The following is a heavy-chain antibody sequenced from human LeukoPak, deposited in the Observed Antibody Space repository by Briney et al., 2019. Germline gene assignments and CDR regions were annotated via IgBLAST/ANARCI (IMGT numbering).Heavy chain of an antibody. Sequence: PGGSLRLSCAASEFTVSSNYMSWVRQAPGKGLEWVSVIHSGGSTYYANSVKGRFTISRDNSKNMLHLQMNSLSAEDTAVYYCARSSRGYSYGYFDYWGQGTLVTVSS. V-gene: IGHV3-66*02. CDR2: IHSGGST. CDR1: EFTVSSNY. CDR3: ARSSRGYSYGYFDY. D-gene: IGHD5-18*01. J-gene: IGHJ4*02.